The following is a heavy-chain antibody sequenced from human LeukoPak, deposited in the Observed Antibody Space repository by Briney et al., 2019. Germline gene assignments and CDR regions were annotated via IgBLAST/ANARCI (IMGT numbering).Heavy chain of an antibody. D-gene: IGHD2-2*01. V-gene: IGHV4-61*01. CDR2: IYYSGST. CDR3: ARGRDQIDY. J-gene: IGHJ4*02. Sequence: SETLSLTCTVSGGSVSSASYYWSWIRQPPGKGLEWIGYIYYSGSTTYNPSLKSRVTISVDTSKNQFSLKLSSVTAADTAVYYCARGRDQIDYWGQGTLVTVSS. CDR1: GGSVSSASYY.